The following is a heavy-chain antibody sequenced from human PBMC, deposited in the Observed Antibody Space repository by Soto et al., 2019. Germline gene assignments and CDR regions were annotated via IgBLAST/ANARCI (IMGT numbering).Heavy chain of an antibody. V-gene: IGHV4-39*01. D-gene: IGHD6-19*01. CDR3: ARLGRSGWGNY. Sequence: SETLSLTCTVSGGSISSSSYYCGWIRQPPGKGLEWIGTIYYSVATYFNPSLKRRVTISVYTSKNQFSLKLSSVTAADTAVYYCARLGRSGWGNYWGQGTLVTVSS. CDR1: GGSISSSSYY. J-gene: IGHJ4*02. CDR2: IYYSVAT.